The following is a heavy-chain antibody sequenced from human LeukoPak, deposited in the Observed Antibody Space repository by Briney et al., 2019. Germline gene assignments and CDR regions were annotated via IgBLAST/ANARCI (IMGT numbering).Heavy chain of an antibody. CDR3: AKDTAYY. D-gene: IGHD5-18*01. Sequence: GGSLRLSCAASGFTFSSYAMHWVRQAPGKGLEWVAVISYDGSNKYYADSVKGRFTISRDNSKNTLYLQMNSLRAEDTAVYYCAKDTAYYWGQGTLVTVSS. V-gene: IGHV3-30*04. J-gene: IGHJ4*02. CDR2: ISYDGSNK. CDR1: GFTFSSYA.